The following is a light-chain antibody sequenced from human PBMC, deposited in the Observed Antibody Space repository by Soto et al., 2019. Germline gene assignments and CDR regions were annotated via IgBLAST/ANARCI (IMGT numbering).Light chain of an antibody. J-gene: IGKJ2*01. CDR1: QSVLYSSNNKNY. Sequence: DIVMTQSPDSLAVSLGERATINCKSSQSVLYSSNNKNYLAWYQQKPGQPPKLLIYWASTRESGVPDRFSGSGSGTDFTLTISSLQAVDVAFYYCQQYYSTPPVTFGQGTKLEIK. CDR2: WAS. CDR3: QQYYSTPPVT. V-gene: IGKV4-1*01.